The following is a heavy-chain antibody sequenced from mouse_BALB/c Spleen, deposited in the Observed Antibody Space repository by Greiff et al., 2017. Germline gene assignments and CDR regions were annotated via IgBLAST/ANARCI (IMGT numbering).Heavy chain of an antibody. Sequence: QVHVKQSGPGLVAPSQSLSITCTVSGFSLTSYGVHWVRQPPGKGLEWLGVIWAGGSTNYNSALMSRLSISKDNSKSQVFLKMNSLQTDDTAMYYCARDRDYDYDGNFDYWGQGTTLTVSS. D-gene: IGHD2-4*01. J-gene: IGHJ2*01. V-gene: IGHV2-9*02. CDR1: GFSLTSYG. CDR3: ARDRDYDYDGNFDY. CDR2: IWAGGST.